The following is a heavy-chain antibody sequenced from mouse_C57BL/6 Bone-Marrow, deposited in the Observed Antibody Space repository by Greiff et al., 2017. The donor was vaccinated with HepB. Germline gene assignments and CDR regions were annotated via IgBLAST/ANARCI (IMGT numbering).Heavy chain of an antibody. CDR3: TRNYGSSSYYAMDY. Sequence: QVQLQQSGAELVRPGASVTLSCKASGYTFTDDEMHWVKQTPVHGLEWIGAIDPETGGTAYNQKFKGKAILTADKSSSTAYMELRSLTSEDSAVYYCTRNYGSSSYYAMDYWGQGTSVTVSS. D-gene: IGHD1-1*01. CDR2: IDPETGGT. V-gene: IGHV1-15*01. J-gene: IGHJ4*01. CDR1: GYTFTDDE.